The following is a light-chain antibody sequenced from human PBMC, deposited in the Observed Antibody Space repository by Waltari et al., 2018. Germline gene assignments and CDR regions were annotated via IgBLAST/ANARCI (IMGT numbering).Light chain of an antibody. V-gene: IGKV3-20*01. Sequence: EIVLTQSPGTLSLSPGERATLSSRASQSVSSSYLAWYQQKPGQAPRLLIYGASSRATGIPDRFSGSGSGTDFTRTISRLEPEDFAVYYCQQYGSSPLTFGGGTKVEIK. CDR3: QQYGSSPLT. J-gene: IGKJ4*01. CDR1: QSVSSSY. CDR2: GAS.